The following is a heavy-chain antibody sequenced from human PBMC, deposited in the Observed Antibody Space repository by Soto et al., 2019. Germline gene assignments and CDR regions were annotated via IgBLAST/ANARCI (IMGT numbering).Heavy chain of an antibody. CDR1: GYAFTSYD. Sequence: ASVKVSCKASGYAFTSYDINWVRQATGQGFEWMGWMNPNSGNTGYAQKFQGRVTMTRNTSISTAYMELSSLRSEDTAVYYCARGSITMVRGDFNNFVYCCQTTLVTVST. D-gene: IGHD3-10*01. CDR3: ARGSITMVRGDFNNFVY. V-gene: IGHV1-8*01. J-gene: IGHJ4*02. CDR2: MNPNSGNT.